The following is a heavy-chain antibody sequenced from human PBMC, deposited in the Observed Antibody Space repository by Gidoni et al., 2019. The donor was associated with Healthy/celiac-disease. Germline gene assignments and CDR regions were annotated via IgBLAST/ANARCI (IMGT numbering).Heavy chain of an antibody. CDR2: INPNSGGT. CDR3: ARGVRDSGSDAFDI. J-gene: IGHJ3*02. D-gene: IGHD2-15*01. V-gene: IGHV1-2*04. Sequence: PGQGLEWMGWINPNSGGTNYAQKFQGWVTMTRDTSISTAYMELSRLRSDDTAVYYCARGVRDSGSDAFDIWGQGTMVTVSS.